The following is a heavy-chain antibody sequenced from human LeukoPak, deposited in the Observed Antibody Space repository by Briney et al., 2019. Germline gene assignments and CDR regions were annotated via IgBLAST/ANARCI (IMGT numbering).Heavy chain of an antibody. CDR1: GFTFSSYA. D-gene: IGHD2-2*01. J-gene: IGHJ4*02. CDR3: AKDSGYCSSTSCYAGDY. V-gene: IGHV3-23*01. Sequence: GGSLRLSCAASGFTFSSYAMSWVRQAPGKGLEWVSAISGSGGSTYYADSVKGRFTISRDNSKSTLYLQMNSLRAEDTAVYYCAKDSGYCSSTSCYAGDYWGQGTLVTVSS. CDR2: ISGSGGST.